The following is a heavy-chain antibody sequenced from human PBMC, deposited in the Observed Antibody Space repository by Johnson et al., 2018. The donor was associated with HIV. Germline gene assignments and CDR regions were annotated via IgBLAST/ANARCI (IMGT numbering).Heavy chain of an antibody. CDR3: AKIWGDIAATGDAFDI. V-gene: IGHV3-30*02. CDR2: IRYDGSNK. D-gene: IGHD5-12*01. CDR1: GLTFSNYG. J-gene: IGHJ3*02. Sequence: QVLLVESGGGVVQPGRSLRLSCAASGLTFSNYGSHWVRQAPGKGLEWVAFIRYDGSNKYYADSVKGRFTISRDNSKNTLYLQMDSLRPEDTAVYYCAKIWGDIAATGDAFDIWGQGTMVTVSS.